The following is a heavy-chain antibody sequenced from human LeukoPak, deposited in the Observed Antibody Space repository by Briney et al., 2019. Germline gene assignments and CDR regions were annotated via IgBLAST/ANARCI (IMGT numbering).Heavy chain of an antibody. D-gene: IGHD6-13*01. CDR2: IYYSGST. V-gene: IGHV4-38-2*01. J-gene: IGHJ4*02. CDR1: GYSISSGYY. CDR3: ARKYSSSWYS. Sequence: PSETLSLTCAVSGYSISSGYYWGWIRQPPGKGLEWIGSIYYSGSTYYNPSLKSRVTISVDTSKNQFSLKLSSVTAADTAVYYCARKYSSSWYSWGQGTLVTVSS.